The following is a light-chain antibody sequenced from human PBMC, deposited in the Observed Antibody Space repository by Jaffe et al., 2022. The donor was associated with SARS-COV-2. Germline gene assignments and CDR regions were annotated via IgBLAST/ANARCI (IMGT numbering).Light chain of an antibody. CDR1: QNIDNN. CDR2: SAS. Sequence: DIEMTQTPPSLSASVGDRVTFTCRASQNIDNNLNWYQQRPGKAPSLLIYSASFLQSGVPSRFSGSGSGTDFSLTISGLLPEDFASYYCQQTFTYPRSFGQGTKLEI. V-gene: IGKV1-39*01. CDR3: QQTFTYPRS. J-gene: IGKJ2*01.